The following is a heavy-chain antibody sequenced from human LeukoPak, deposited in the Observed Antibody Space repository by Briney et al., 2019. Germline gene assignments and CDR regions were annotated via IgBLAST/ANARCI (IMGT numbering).Heavy chain of an antibody. CDR3: ARSGYCSSTSCWWFDP. V-gene: IGHV1-69*13. D-gene: IGHD2-2*01. CDR2: IIPIFGTA. CDR1: GGTFSGYA. Sequence: GASVKVSCKASGGTFSGYAISWVRQAPGQGLEWMGGIIPIFGTANYAQKFQGRVTITADESTSTAYMELSSLGSEDTAVYYCARSGYCSSTSCWWFDPWGQGTLVTVSS. J-gene: IGHJ5*02.